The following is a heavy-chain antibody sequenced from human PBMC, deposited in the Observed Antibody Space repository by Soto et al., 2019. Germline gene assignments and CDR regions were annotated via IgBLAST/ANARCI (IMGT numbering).Heavy chain of an antibody. CDR3: AKDPSASGSYYDY. CDR1: GFTFSGYG. Sequence: QVQLVESGGGVVQPGRSLRLSCAASGFTFSGYGMHWVRQAPGKGLEWVAVISFDGTNKYYTDSVKGRFTIARDNSKKTLYLQMNSLRAEDTAVYYCAKDPSASGSYYDYWGQGTLVTVSS. D-gene: IGHD1-26*01. V-gene: IGHV3-30*18. J-gene: IGHJ4*02. CDR2: ISFDGTNK.